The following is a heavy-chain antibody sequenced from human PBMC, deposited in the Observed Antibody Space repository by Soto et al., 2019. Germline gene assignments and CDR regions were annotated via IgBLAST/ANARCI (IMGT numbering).Heavy chain of an antibody. CDR2: ISGSGGST. J-gene: IGHJ6*02. D-gene: IGHD4-4*01. CDR1: GFTFSSYA. CDR3: AKDRYRNYNFTGDDYYGMDF. Sequence: EVQLLESGGGLVQPGGSLRLSCAASGFTFSSYAMSWVRQAPGKGLEWVSAISGSGGSTYYADSVKGRFTISRDNSKNTRDLQMITLRAEDTAVYSGAKDRYRNYNFTGDDYYGMDFWGQGTTVTVSS. V-gene: IGHV3-23*01.